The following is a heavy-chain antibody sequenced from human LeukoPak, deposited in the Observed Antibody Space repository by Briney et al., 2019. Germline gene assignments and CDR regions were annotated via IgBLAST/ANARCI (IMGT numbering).Heavy chain of an antibody. J-gene: IGHJ4*02. Sequence: PSETLSLTCTVSGGSISSGSYYWSWIRQPAGKGLEWIWRIYTSGSTNYNPSPKSRVTISVDTSKNQFSLKLSSVTAADTAVYYCARAQQLTYFDYWGQGTLVTVSS. CDR2: IYTSGST. CDR1: GGSISSGSYY. CDR3: ARAQQLTYFDY. V-gene: IGHV4-61*02. D-gene: IGHD6-13*01.